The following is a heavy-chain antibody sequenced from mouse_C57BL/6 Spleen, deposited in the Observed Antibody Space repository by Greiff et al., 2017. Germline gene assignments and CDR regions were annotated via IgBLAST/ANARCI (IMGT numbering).Heavy chain of an antibody. CDR2: IDPEDGDT. J-gene: IGHJ2*01. V-gene: IGHV14-1*01. D-gene: IGHD1-1*01. CDR3: TSPFTSVVEGYFDY. Sequence: VQLKQSGAELVRPGASVKLSCTASGFNIKDYYMPWVKQRPEQGLEWIGRIDPEDGDTEYAPKFRGKATMTADTSSNTAYLQLSSLTSEDTAVYYCTSPFTSVVEGYFDYWGQGTTLTVSS. CDR1: GFNIKDYY.